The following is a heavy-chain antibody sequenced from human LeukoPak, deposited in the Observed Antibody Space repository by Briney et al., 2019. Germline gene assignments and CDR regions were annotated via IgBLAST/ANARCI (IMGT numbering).Heavy chain of an antibody. CDR3: ARDPSGYPPYFDY. Sequence: SETLSLTCTVSGGSISSGSYYWSWIRQPAGKGLEWIGRIYTSGSTNYNPSLKSRVTISVDTSKNQLSLKLSSVTAADTAVYYCARDPSGYPPYFDYWGQGTLVTVSS. D-gene: IGHD3-3*01. V-gene: IGHV4-61*02. CDR2: IYTSGST. CDR1: GGSISSGSYY. J-gene: IGHJ4*02.